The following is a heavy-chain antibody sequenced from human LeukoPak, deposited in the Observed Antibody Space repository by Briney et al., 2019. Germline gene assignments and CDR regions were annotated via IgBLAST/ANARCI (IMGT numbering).Heavy chain of an antibody. Sequence: GGSLRLSCAASGFTFSSYWMSWVRQAPGKGLEWVANIKQDGNEKYYVDSVKGRFTISRDNAKNSLYLQMNSLRAEDTAVYYCVRGAYSSSWLNFDYWGQGTLVTVSS. CDR3: VRGAYSSSWLNFDY. J-gene: IGHJ4*02. D-gene: IGHD6-13*01. CDR1: GFTFSSYW. V-gene: IGHV3-7*04. CDR2: IKQDGNEK.